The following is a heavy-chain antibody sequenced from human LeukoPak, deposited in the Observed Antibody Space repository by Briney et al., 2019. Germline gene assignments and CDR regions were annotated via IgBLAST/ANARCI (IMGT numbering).Heavy chain of an antibody. CDR2: IYYSGST. D-gene: IGHD6-6*01. CDR3: ARGGTSGSIELDD. CDR1: GGSISSGGYY. V-gene: IGHV4-31*03. J-gene: IGHJ4*02. Sequence: PSETLSLTCTVSGGSISSGGYYWSWIRQHPGKGLEWIGYIYYSGSTYYNPSLKSRVTISVDTSKNQFSLKLSSVTAADTAVYYCARGGTSGSIELDDWGQGTLVTVS.